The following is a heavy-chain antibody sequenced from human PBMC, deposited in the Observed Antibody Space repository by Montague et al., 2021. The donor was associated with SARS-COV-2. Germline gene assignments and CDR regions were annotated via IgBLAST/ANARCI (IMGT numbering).Heavy chain of an antibody. CDR3: AKSLSGWDSFDY. Sequence: SLRLSCAASGFTFSSYAMHWVRQAPGKGLEWVAVISYDGSNKYCADSVKGRFTISRDNSKNTLYLQMSSLRAEDTALYYCAKSLSGWDSFDYWGQGALVTVSS. CDR1: GFTFSSYA. CDR2: ISYDGSNK. D-gene: IGHD6-19*01. J-gene: IGHJ4*02. V-gene: IGHV3-30*04.